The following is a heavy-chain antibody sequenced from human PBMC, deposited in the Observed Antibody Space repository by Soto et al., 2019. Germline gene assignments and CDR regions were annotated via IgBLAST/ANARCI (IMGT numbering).Heavy chain of an antibody. CDR2: ISAYNGNT. Sequence: QVQLVQSGAEVKKPGASVKVSCKASGYTFTSYGISWVRQAPGQGLEWMGWISAYNGNTNYAQKLQGRVTMTTDTSTSTAYMELRSLRSDDTAVYYCARVDNAGYSSGWYSDAFDIWGQGTMVTVSS. CDR1: GYTFTSYG. CDR3: ARVDNAGYSSGWYSDAFDI. D-gene: IGHD6-19*01. J-gene: IGHJ3*02. V-gene: IGHV1-18*01.